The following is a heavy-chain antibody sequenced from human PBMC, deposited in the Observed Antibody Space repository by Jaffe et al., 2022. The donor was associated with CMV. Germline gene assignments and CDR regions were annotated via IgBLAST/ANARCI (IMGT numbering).Heavy chain of an antibody. J-gene: IGHJ4*02. CDR2: INAGNGNT. V-gene: IGHV1-3*01. CDR1: GYTFNSYA. Sequence: QVQLVQSGAEVKKPGASVKVSCKASGYTFNSYAMHWVRQAPGQRLEWMGWINAGNGNTKYSQKFQGRVTITRDTSASTAYMELSSLRSEDTAVYYCARAGYCSGGNCFDVYFDYWGQGTLVTVSS. CDR3: ARAGYCSGGNCFDVYFDY. D-gene: IGHD2-15*01.